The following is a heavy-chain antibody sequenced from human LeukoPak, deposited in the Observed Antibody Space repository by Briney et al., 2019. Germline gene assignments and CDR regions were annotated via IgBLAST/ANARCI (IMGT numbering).Heavy chain of an antibody. CDR1: GFTFSSYA. J-gene: IGHJ4*02. V-gene: IGHV3-23*01. CDR3: AKSTMVRGVIPPVDY. D-gene: IGHD3-10*01. Sequence: PGGSLRLSCAASGFTFSSYAMSWVRQAPGKGLEWVSAISGSGGSTYYADSVKGRFTISRDNSKNTLYLQMNSLRAEDTAVYYCAKSTMVRGVIPPVDYWGQGTLVTVSS. CDR2: ISGSGGST.